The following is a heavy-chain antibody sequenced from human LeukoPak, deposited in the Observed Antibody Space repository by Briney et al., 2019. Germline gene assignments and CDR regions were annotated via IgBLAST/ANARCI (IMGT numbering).Heavy chain of an antibody. CDR1: GGSISSGSYY. CDR3: ARDVREKGYCSGGSCYQ. J-gene: IGHJ4*02. V-gene: IGHV4-61*02. Sequence: SQTLSLTCTVSGGSISSGSYYWSWIRQPAGKGLEWIGRIYTSGSTNYNPSLKSRVTISADTSKNQFSLKLSSVTAADTAVYYCARDVREKGYCSGGSCYQWGQGTLVTVSS. CDR2: IYTSGST. D-gene: IGHD2-15*01.